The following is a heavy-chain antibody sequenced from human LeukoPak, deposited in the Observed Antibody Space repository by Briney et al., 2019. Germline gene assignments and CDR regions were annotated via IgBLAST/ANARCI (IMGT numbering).Heavy chain of an antibody. Sequence: PSETLSLTCTVSGGSISSYYWSWIRQPPGKGLEWIGYIYYSVSTNYNPSLKSRVTISVDTSKNQFSLKLSSVTAADTAVYYCAGGNGGYDSDYWGQGTLVTVSS. J-gene: IGHJ4*02. V-gene: IGHV4-59*01. D-gene: IGHD5-12*01. CDR1: GGSISSYY. CDR3: AGGNGGYDSDY. CDR2: IYYSVST.